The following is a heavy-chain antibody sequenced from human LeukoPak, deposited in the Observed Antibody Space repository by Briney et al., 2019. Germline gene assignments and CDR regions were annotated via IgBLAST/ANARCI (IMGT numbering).Heavy chain of an antibody. V-gene: IGHV4-34*01. CDR1: GGSFSGYY. Sequence: SETLSLTCAVYGGSFSGYYWSWIRQPPGKGLEWIGEINHSGSTNYNPSLKSRVTISVDTSKNQFSLKLSSVTAAGTAVYYCARGSWFDPWGQGTLVTVSS. J-gene: IGHJ5*02. CDR2: INHSGST. CDR3: ARGSWFDP.